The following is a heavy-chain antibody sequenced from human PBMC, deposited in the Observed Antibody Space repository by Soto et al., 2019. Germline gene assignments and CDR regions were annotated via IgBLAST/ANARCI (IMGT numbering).Heavy chain of an antibody. CDR1: GGSISSYY. D-gene: IGHD6-19*01. J-gene: IGHJ6*02. V-gene: IGHV4-59*08. CDR3: ARTVAVAGTRPSGYYYYYGMDV. Sequence: SETLSLTCTVSGGSISSYYWSWIRQPPGKGLEWIGYIYYSGSTNYNPSLKSRVTISVDTSKNQFSLKLSSVTAADTAVYYCARTVAVAGTRPSGYYYYYGMDVWGQGTTVTVSS. CDR2: IYYSGST.